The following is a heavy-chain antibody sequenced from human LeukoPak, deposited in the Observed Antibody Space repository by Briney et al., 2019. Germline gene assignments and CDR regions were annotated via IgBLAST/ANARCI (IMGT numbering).Heavy chain of an antibody. V-gene: IGHV4-4*09. CDR2: VYTSGSA. Sequence: PSETLSLTCSVSNGSISSYFWSWIRQPPGKGLEWIGFVYTSGSANYNPSLKSRVTMSVDTSKTQFSLKMTSITAADTAVYYCARLIEDDYGDYDFIGYYFDYWGQGTLVTVSS. CDR1: NGSISSYF. CDR3: ARLIEDDYGDYDFIGYYFDY. D-gene: IGHD4-17*01. J-gene: IGHJ4*02.